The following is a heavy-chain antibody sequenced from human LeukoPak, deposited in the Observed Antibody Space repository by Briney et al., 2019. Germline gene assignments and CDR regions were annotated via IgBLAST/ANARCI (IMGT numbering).Heavy chain of an antibody. CDR2: INPSGGST. CDR3: ATATYSYDRYFDY. V-gene: IGHV1-46*01. D-gene: IGHD5-18*01. Sequence: ASVKVSCKASGYTFTGYYMHWVRQAPGQGLEWMGIINPSGGSTSYAQKFQGRVTMTRDTSTSTVYMELSSLRSEDTAVYYCATATYSYDRYFDYWGQGTLVTVSS. CDR1: GYTFTGYY. J-gene: IGHJ4*02.